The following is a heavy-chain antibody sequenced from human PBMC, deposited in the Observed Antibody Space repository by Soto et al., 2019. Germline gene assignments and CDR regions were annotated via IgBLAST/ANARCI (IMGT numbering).Heavy chain of an antibody. CDR2: ISYTGRT. D-gene: IGHD7-27*01. CDR3: AREWGLLPYYVMNV. J-gene: IGHJ6*02. Sequence: SETLSLTCIVSGDSVTSGSYYWTWLRQPPGKGLEWIGYISYTGRTKYNPSLQSRVTISVDTSKNDFSLNLSSVTAADTAVYFCAREWGLLPYYVMNVWGHGTAVTAP. V-gene: IGHV4-61*03. CDR1: GDSVTSGSYY.